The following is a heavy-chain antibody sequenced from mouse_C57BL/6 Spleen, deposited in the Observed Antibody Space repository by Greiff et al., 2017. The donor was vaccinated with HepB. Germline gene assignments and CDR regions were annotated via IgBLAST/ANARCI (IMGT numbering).Heavy chain of an antibody. CDR3: ARKWDYDLSAFAY. D-gene: IGHD2-4*01. CDR1: GFSLTSYG. Sequence: QVQLKESGPGLVQPSQSLSITCTVSGFSLTSYGVHWVRQSPGKGLEWLGVIWSGGSTDYNAAFISRLSISKDNSKSQVFFKMNSLQADDTAIYYCARKWDYDLSAFAYWGQGTLVTVSA. J-gene: IGHJ3*01. V-gene: IGHV2-2*01. CDR2: IWSGGST.